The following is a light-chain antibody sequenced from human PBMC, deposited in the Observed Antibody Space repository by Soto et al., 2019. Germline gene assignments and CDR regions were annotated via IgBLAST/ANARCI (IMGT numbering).Light chain of an antibody. CDR1: QSISSSF. CDR2: GAS. J-gene: IGKJ1*01. CDR3: QQFRT. V-gene: IGKV3-20*01. Sequence: EIVLTQSPGILSLSTGERGSLSCGASQSISSSFLAWYQQKPGQAPRLLIYGASSRATGIPDRFSGTGSETDFTLTISRLEPEDFAVYYCQQFRTFGQGTKVDIK.